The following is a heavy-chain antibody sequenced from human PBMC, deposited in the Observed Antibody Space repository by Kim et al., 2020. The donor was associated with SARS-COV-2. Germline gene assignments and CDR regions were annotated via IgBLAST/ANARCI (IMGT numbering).Heavy chain of an antibody. J-gene: IGHJ6*02. CDR1: GFTFSSYG. CDR2: ISYDGSNK. D-gene: IGHD4-17*01. Sequence: GGSLRLSCAASGFTFSSYGMHWVRQAPGKGLEWVAVISYDGSNKYYADSVKGRFTISRDNSKNTLYLQMNSLRAEDTAVYYCAKEGYGDQLIYYYYGMDVWGQGTTVTVSS. CDR3: AKEGYGDQLIYYYYGMDV. V-gene: IGHV3-30*18.